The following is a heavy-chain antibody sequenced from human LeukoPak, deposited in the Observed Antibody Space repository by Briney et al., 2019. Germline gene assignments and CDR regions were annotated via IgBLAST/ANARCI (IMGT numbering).Heavy chain of an antibody. CDR2: ISSSGSTI. V-gene: IGHV3-48*04. J-gene: IGHJ4*02. D-gene: IGHD3-16*01. CDR3: ARGDDLNYFDY. Sequence: GGSLRLSCAASGFTFSSYSMNWVRQAPGKGLEWVSYISSSGSTIYYADSVKGRFTISRDNAKNSLYLQMNSLRAEDTAVYYCARGDDLNYFDYWGQGTLVTVSS. CDR1: GFTFSSYS.